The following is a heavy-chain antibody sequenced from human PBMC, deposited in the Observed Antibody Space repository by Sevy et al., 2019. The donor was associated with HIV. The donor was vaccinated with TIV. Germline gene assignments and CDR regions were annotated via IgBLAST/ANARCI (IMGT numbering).Heavy chain of an antibody. CDR2: ISYDGSNK. Sequence: GGSLRLSCAASGITFSSHAMHWVRQAPGKGLEWVTIISYDGSNKYYADSVKGRFNISRDNSKNTLYLQMNSLRAEDTGVYYCARADYGDYSGEFDYWGQGTLVTVSS. CDR1: GITFSSHA. V-gene: IGHV3-30-3*01. D-gene: IGHD4-17*01. J-gene: IGHJ4*02. CDR3: ARADYGDYSGEFDY.